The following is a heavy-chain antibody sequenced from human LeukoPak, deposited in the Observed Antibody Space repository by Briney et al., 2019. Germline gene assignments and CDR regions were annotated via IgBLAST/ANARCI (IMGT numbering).Heavy chain of an antibody. V-gene: IGHV3-30*18. Sequence: GRSLRLSCAASGFTFSSYGMHWVRQAPGKGLEWVAVISYDGSNKYYVDSVKGRFTISRDNSKNTLYLQMNSLRAEDTAVYYCAKCHSGVVAANEYYFDYWGQGTLVTVSS. CDR1: GFTFSSYG. J-gene: IGHJ4*02. CDR2: ISYDGSNK. CDR3: AKCHSGVVAANEYYFDY. D-gene: IGHD2-15*01.